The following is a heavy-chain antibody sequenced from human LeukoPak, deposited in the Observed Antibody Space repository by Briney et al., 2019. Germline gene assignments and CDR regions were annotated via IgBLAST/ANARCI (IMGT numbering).Heavy chain of an antibody. CDR1: GFTFTSSA. D-gene: IGHD2-8*01. V-gene: IGHV1-58*02. CDR3: AAFPNCTNGVCFDY. Sequence: SVKVSCKASGFTFTSSAMQWVRQARGQRLEWIGWIVVGSGNTNYAQKFQERVTITRDMSTSTAYMGLSSLRSEDTAVYYCAAFPNCTNGVCFDYWGQGTLVTVSS. J-gene: IGHJ4*02. CDR2: IVVGSGNT.